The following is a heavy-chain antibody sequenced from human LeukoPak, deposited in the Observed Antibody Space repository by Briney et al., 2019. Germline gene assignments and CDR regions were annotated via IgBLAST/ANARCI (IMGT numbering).Heavy chain of an antibody. Sequence: GGSLRLSCAASGFTFSDYYMSWIRQAPGKGLEWVSYISSSSSYINYADSVKGRFTISRDNAKNSLYLQMNSLRAEDTAVYYCARVAAAGGLNWFDPWGQGTLVTVSS. J-gene: IGHJ5*02. CDR3: ARVAAAGGLNWFDP. CDR1: GFTFSDYY. V-gene: IGHV3-11*06. CDR2: ISSSSSYI. D-gene: IGHD6-13*01.